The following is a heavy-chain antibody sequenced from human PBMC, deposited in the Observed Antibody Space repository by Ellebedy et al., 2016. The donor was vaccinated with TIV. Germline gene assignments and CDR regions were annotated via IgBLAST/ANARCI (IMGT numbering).Heavy chain of an antibody. CDR3: ARGGYYDDYARLDY. CDR1: GITFSSYA. V-gene: IGHV3-30-3*01. CDR2: ISNDENTE. J-gene: IGHJ4*02. D-gene: IGHD4-17*01. Sequence: GESLKIPCAASGITFSSYALHWVRQTPGKGLEWVAFISNDENTEHYVDSVKGRFTISRDNSNNTLYRQMNSLRADDTAIYYCARGGYYDDYARLDYWGQGTLVTVSS.